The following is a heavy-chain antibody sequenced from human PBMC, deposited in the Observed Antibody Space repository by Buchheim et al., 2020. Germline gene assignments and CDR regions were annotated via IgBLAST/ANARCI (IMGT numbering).Heavy chain of an antibody. CDR1: GFTFSSYA. V-gene: IGHV3-23*01. CDR3: AKDEIAAAGTIYYYYGMDV. Sequence: EVQLLESGGGLVQPGGSLRLSCAASGFTFSSYAMSWVRQAPGKGLEWVSAISGSGGSTYYADSVKGRFTISRDNSKNKLYLQMNSLRAEDTAVYYCAKDEIAAAGTIYYYYGMDVWGQGTT. CDR2: ISGSGGST. J-gene: IGHJ6*02. D-gene: IGHD6-13*01.